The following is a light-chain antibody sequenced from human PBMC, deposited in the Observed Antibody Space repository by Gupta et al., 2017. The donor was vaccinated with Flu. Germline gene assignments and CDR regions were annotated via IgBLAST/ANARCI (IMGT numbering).Light chain of an antibody. CDR2: KDT. CDR3: QSEDSSGSYWV. Sequence: SYDLTQPPSVSVSPGQTARITCSGDAVPKQYSYWYQQKPGQAPVLVRSKDTERPSGIPGRFAGSTAGTTVTLTITGVQAEDEAEYYCQSEDSSGSYWVFGGGTKLTVL. CDR1: AVPKQY. J-gene: IGLJ2*01. V-gene: IGLV3-25*02.